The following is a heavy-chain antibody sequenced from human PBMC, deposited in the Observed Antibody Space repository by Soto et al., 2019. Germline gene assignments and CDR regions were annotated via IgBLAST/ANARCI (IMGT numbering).Heavy chain of an antibody. V-gene: IGHV2-5*01. CDR2: IYWHDDK. J-gene: IGHJ4*02. CDR3: AHRGGAAVGLYYFDY. D-gene: IGHD6-13*01. CDR1: GFSLSTTGVG. Sequence: QITLKESGPTLVKRTQTLTLTCTFSGFSLSTTGVGVSWIRQPPGKALEGLALIYWHDDKRYSPSLKSRLTITKDTSKNQVVLTMTNMDPVDTATYYCAHRGGAAVGLYYFDYWGQGALVTVSS.